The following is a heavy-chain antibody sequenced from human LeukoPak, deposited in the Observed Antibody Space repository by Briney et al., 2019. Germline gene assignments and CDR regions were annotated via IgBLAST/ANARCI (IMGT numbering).Heavy chain of an antibody. V-gene: IGHV3-7*03. CDR1: GFTLSNNW. J-gene: IGHJ5*02. CDR2: IDPGGNSL. Sequence: GGSLRLSCAASGFTLSNNWMTWVRQAPGKGLEWVANIDPGGNSLFYADSVRGRFTIARDNSKNSPYLQMNSLRTEDTALYYCARSNSVEPWGQGALVAVSS. CDR3: ARSNSVEP.